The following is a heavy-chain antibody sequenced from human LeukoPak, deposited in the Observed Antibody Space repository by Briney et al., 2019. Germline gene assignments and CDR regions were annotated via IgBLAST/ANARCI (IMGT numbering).Heavy chain of an antibody. CDR2: IYSSGST. J-gene: IGHJ5*02. CDR3: AREGCSGGSCQLGFDP. Sequence: PSETLSLTCTVSGGSISSYYWSWIRQPAGKGLEWIGRIYSSGSTNYNPSLKSRVSMSVDTSKNQFSLKLSSVTAADTAVYYCAREGCSGGSCQLGFDPWGQGTLVTVSS. D-gene: IGHD2-15*01. V-gene: IGHV4-4*07. CDR1: GGSISSYY.